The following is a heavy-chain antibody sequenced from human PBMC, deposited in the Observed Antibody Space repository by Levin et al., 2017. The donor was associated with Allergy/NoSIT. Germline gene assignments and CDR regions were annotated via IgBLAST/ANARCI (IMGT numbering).Heavy chain of an antibody. CDR2: IYYSGST. V-gene: IGHV4-59*01. CDR1: GGSISSYY. J-gene: IGHJ4*02. CDR3: ARSHADTVKFDY. Sequence: SETLSLTCTVSGGSISSYYWSWIRQPPGKGLEWIGYIYYSGSTNYNPSLKSRVTISVDTSKNQFSLKLSSVTAADTAVYYCARSHADTVKFDYWGQGTLVTVSS. D-gene: IGHD5-18*01.